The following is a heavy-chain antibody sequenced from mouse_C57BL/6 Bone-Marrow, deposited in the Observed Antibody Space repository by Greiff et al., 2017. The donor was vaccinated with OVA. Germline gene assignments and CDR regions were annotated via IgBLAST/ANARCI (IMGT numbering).Heavy chain of an antibody. CDR3: ARLGLGSY. D-gene: IGHD3-3*01. CDR1: GYAFSSSW. Sequence: QVQLKESGPELVKPGASVKISCKASGYAFSSSWMNWVKQRPGKGLEWIGRIYPGDGDTNYNGKFKGKATLTADKSSSTAYMQLSSPTSEDAAVYFGARLGLGSYWGQGTTLTVSS. J-gene: IGHJ2*01. V-gene: IGHV1-82*01. CDR2: IYPGDGDT.